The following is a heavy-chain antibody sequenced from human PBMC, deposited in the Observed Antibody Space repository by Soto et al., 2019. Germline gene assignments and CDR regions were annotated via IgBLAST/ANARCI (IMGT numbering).Heavy chain of an antibody. Sequence: EEQLLESGGALVVPGGSLRLSCAASGFAFSNYAMTWVRQAPGKGLEWVSSIRGNGDRTYYAESVKGRFTISRDNSKSTLFLQMNSLSADVTAVYFCARAEVIAVSGFWGQGTLVTVSS. J-gene: IGHJ4*02. CDR3: ARAEVIAVSGF. V-gene: IGHV3-23*01. CDR2: IRGNGDRT. CDR1: GFAFSNYA. D-gene: IGHD2-21*01.